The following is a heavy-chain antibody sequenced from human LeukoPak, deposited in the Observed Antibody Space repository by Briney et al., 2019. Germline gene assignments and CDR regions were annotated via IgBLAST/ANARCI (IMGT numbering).Heavy chain of an antibody. CDR1: GFTFSSYW. V-gene: IGHV3-74*01. CDR2: INSDGSST. Sequence: PGGSLRLSCAASGFTFSSYWMHWVRQAPGKGLVWVSRINSDGSSTSYADSVKGRFTISRDNAKNTLYLQMNSLRAEDTAVYYCATWSEWLAHRHDAFDIWGQGTMVTVSS. D-gene: IGHD6-19*01. CDR3: ATWSEWLAHRHDAFDI. J-gene: IGHJ3*02.